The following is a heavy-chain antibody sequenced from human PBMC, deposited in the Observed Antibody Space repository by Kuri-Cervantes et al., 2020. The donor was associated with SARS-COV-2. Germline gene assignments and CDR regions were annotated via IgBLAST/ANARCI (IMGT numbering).Heavy chain of an antibody. CDR2: ISYDGSNK. Sequence: GGSLRLSCAVSGFTFSSYAMHWVRQAPGKGLEWVAVISYDGSNKYYADSVKGRFTISRDNAKNSLYLQMNSLRAEDTAVYYYARIPGYSSGWLAFDIWGQGTMVTVSS. V-gene: IGHV3-30-3*01. CDR1: GFTFSSYA. D-gene: IGHD6-19*01. CDR3: ARIPGYSSGWLAFDI. J-gene: IGHJ3*02.